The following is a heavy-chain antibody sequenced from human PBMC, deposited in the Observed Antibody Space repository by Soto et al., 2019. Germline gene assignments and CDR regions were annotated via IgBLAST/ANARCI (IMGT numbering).Heavy chain of an antibody. V-gene: IGHV3-30*18. Sequence: GESLKISCAASGFTFSSYGMHWVRQAPGKGLEWVAVISYDGSNKYYADSVKGRFTISRDNSKNTLYLQMNSLRAEDTAVYYCAKGENYYDSSGYLDYWGQGTLVTVSS. D-gene: IGHD3-22*01. CDR1: GFTFSSYG. CDR2: ISYDGSNK. CDR3: AKGENYYDSSGYLDY. J-gene: IGHJ4*02.